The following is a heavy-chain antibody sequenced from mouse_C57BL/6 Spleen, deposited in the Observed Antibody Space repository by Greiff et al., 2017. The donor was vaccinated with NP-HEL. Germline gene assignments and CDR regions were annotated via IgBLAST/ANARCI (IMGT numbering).Heavy chain of an antibody. D-gene: IGHD2-4*01. J-gene: IGHJ2*01. Sequence: VQLQQSGAELVKPGASVKISCKASGYAFSSYWMNWVKQRPGKGLEWIGQIYPGDGDTNYNGKFKGKATLTADKSSSTAYMQLRSMTSEDSAVYFCARGEYDYDIDYWGQGTTLTVSS. V-gene: IGHV1-80*01. CDR3: ARGEYDYDIDY. CDR1: GYAFSSYW. CDR2: IYPGDGDT.